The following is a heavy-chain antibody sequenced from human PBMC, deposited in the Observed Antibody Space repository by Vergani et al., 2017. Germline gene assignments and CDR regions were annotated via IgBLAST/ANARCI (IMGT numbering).Heavy chain of an antibody. V-gene: IGHV3-30-3*01. CDR3: ANQRY. CDR1: GFTFSSYA. CDR2: ISYDGSNK. D-gene: IGHD1-1*01. J-gene: IGHJ4*02. Sequence: QVQLVESGGGVVQPGRSLRLSCAASGFTFSSYAMHWVRQAPGKGLEWVAVISYDGSNKYYADSVKGRFTISRDNSKNTLYLQMNSLRAEDTAVYYCANQRYWGQGTLVTVSS.